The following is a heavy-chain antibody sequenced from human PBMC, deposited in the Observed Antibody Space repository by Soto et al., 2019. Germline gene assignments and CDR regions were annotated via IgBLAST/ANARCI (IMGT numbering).Heavy chain of an antibody. Sequence: QVQLVQSGAEVRKPGSSVKVSCKASGVTFSSYTISWVRQAPGQGLEWMGRIIPVLGVANYAPKFQGRLTIIADDPTSTVYMDLSSLRSEDTAMYYARGIINGDSDVSDFWGQGTFITVSS. J-gene: IGHJ3*01. CDR2: IIPVLGVA. CDR1: GVTFSSYT. CDR3: ARGIINGDSDVSDF. V-gene: IGHV1-69*04.